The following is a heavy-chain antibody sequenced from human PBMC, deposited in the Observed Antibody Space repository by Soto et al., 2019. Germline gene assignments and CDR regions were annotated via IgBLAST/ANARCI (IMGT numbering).Heavy chain of an antibody. V-gene: IGHV3-30*18. CDR2: ISYDGSNK. CDR3: AKVVRDGYSRSRYYFDY. CDR1: GFTFSSYG. J-gene: IGHJ4*02. D-gene: IGHD2-15*01. Sequence: SLRLSCAASGFTFSSYGMHWVRQAPGKGLEWVAVISYDGSNKYYADSVKGRFTISRDNSKNTLYLQMNSLRAEDTAVYYCAKVVRDGYSRSRYYFDYWGQGTLVTVSS.